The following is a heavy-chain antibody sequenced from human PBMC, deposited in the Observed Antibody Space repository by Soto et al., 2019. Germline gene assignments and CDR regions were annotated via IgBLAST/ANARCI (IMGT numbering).Heavy chain of an antibody. CDR1: GFTFSSYG. V-gene: IGHV3-30*18. CDR2: ISYDGSNK. D-gene: IGHD4-17*01. Sequence: GGSLRLSCAASGFTFSSYGMHWVRQAPGKGLEWVAVISYDGSNKYYADSVKGRFTISRDNSKNTLYLQMNSLRAEDTAVYYCAKDALTVTTTDAFDIWGQGTMVTVSS. CDR3: AKDALTVTTTDAFDI. J-gene: IGHJ3*02.